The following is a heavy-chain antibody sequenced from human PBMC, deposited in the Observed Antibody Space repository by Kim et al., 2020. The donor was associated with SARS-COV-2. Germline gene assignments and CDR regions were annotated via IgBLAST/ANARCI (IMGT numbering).Heavy chain of an antibody. CDR2: ISYDGSNK. CDR3: AKGGLAFDY. Sequence: GGSLRLSCAASGFTFSSYGMHWVRQAPGKGLEWVAVISYDGSNKYYADSVKGRFTISRDNSKNTLYLQMNSLRAEDTAVYYCAKGGLAFDYWGQGTLVTV. V-gene: IGHV3-30*18. CDR1: GFTFSSYG. J-gene: IGHJ4*02.